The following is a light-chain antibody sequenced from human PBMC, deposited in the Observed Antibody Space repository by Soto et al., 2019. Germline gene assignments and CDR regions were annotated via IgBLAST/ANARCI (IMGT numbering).Light chain of an antibody. V-gene: IGKV1-5*03. CDR2: KAS. CDR1: QSISSW. J-gene: IGKJ4*01. CDR3: QKYDSATLT. Sequence: DIQMTQSPSTLYSSFGDRVTITWRASQSISSWLAWYQQKPGKAPKLLIYKASSLESGVPSRFSASGSGTEFTLTISSLKNEDFATYYCQKYDSATLTFRGGTKVDIK.